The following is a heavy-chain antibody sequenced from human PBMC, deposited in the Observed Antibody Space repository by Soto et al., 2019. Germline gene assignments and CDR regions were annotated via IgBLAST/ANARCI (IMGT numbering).Heavy chain of an antibody. J-gene: IGHJ6*03. CDR3: ARSPGWPAGYYYYMDV. CDR1: GFTFSSYS. D-gene: IGHD6-19*01. Sequence: GGSLRLSCAASGFTFSSYSMNWVRQAPGKGLEWVSSISGSSSYIYYADSVKGRFTISRDNAKNSLYLQMNSLRAEDTAVYYCARSPGWPAGYYYYMDVWGKGTTVTVSS. V-gene: IGHV3-21*01. CDR2: ISGSSSYI.